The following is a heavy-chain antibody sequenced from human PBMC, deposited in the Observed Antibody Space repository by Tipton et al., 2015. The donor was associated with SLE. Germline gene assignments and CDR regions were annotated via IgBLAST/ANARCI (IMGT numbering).Heavy chain of an antibody. CDR3: ARHSGDFGVVTDY. D-gene: IGHD3-3*01. CDR2: VFYSGGG. Sequence: TLSLTCDVSNCSISSGYYWGLIRQPPGKGLEWIGSVFYSGGGYYNPSLRSRVTLSVDMSKNQFSLKLNSVNAADTAVYYCARHSGDFGVVTDYWGQGTLVTVSS. J-gene: IGHJ4*02. V-gene: IGHV4-38-2*01. CDR1: NCSISSGYY.